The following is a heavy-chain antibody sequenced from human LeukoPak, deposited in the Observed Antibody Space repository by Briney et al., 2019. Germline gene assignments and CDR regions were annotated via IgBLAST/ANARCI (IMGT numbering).Heavy chain of an antibody. V-gene: IGHV4-30-4*07. Sequence: PSETLSLTCTVSGGSISSGGYSWSWIRQPPGKGLEWIGYISYSGSTYYNPSLKSRVTISVDTSKNQFSLKLSSVTAADTAVYYCARQAGTKTMVRGVNRFDYWGQGTLVTVSS. D-gene: IGHD3-10*01. CDR2: ISYSGST. CDR3: ARQAGTKTMVRGVNRFDY. CDR1: GGSISSGGYS. J-gene: IGHJ4*02.